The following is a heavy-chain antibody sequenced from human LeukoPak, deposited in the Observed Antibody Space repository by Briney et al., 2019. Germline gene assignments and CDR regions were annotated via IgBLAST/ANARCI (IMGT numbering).Heavy chain of an antibody. CDR3: AKAPRVAVADAFDY. D-gene: IGHD6-19*01. J-gene: IGHJ4*02. Sequence: GGSLRLSCAASGITFSSYAMSWVRQAPGKRLEWVSAISGSGGRTYYADSVKGRFTISRDNSKNTLYLQMNSLRAEDTAVYYCAKAPRVAVADAFDYWGQGTLVAVSS. CDR1: GITFSSYA. CDR2: ISGSGGRT. V-gene: IGHV3-23*01.